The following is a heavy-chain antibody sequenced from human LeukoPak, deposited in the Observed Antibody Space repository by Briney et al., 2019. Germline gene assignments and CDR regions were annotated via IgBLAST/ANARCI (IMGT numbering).Heavy chain of an antibody. CDR1: GFTVSSNY. J-gene: IGHJ4*02. CDR3: ARVEEGHFDY. CDR2: IYSGGST. Sequence: PGGSLRLSCAASGFTVSSNYMSWVRQAPGKGLEWVSVIYSGGSTYYADSVKGRFTISRDNSKNTLYLQMNSLRAEDTAVYYYARVEEGHFDYWGQGTLVTVSS. V-gene: IGHV3-53*01.